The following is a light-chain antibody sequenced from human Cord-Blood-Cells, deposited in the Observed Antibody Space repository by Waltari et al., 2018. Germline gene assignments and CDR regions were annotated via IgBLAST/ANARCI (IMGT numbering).Light chain of an antibody. CDR3: QQSYSTPPWT. J-gene: IGKJ1*01. Sequence: DIAMTPSTSSLSASIGARVIITCRASQSISSYLNWYQQKPGKVPKLLIYAASSLQSGVPSRFSGSGSGTDFTLTISSLQPEDFATYYCQQSYSTPPWTFGQGTKVEIK. CDR2: AAS. CDR1: QSISSY. V-gene: IGKV1-39*01.